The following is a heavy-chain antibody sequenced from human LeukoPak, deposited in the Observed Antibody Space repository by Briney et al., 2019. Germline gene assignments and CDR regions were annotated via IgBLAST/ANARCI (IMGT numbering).Heavy chain of an antibody. CDR1: GFTFSTYT. Sequence: GGSLRLSCAASGFTFSTYTMNWVRQAPGKGLEWVSSITSSGNYKYYGDPVKGRFTISRDNAKNSLYLEMNSLRVEDTAVYYCARVDHTEAFETWGQGTMVTVSS. CDR2: ITSSGNYK. CDR3: ARVDHTEAFET. D-gene: IGHD1-14*01. V-gene: IGHV3-21*01. J-gene: IGHJ3*02.